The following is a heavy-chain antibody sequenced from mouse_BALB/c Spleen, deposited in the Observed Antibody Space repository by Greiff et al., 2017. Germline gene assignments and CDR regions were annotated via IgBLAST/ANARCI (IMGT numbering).Heavy chain of an antibody. CDR3: AREKIYYDYGFAY. J-gene: IGHJ3*01. D-gene: IGHD2-4*01. Sequence: VQLKESGPGLVAPSQSLSITCTVSGFSLTSYGVHWVRQPPGKGLEWLGVIWAGGSTNYNSALMSRLSISKDNSKSQVFLKMNSLQTDDTAMYYCAREKIYYDYGFAYWGQGTLVTVSA. V-gene: IGHV2-9*02. CDR1: GFSLTSYG. CDR2: IWAGGST.